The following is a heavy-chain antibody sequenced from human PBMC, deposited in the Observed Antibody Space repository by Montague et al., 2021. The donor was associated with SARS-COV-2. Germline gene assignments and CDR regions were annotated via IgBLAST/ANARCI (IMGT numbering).Heavy chain of an antibody. CDR2: IIGSGPRT. J-gene: IGHJ4*02. CDR3: ARAYCSSASCYRADY. V-gene: IGHV3-23*01. CDR1: GFTFSNYA. D-gene: IGHD2-2*02. Sequence: SLSLSFAASGFTFSNYAMSWVRQAPVKGLEWVSVIIGSGPRTTYADSVRGRFIISRDSSQRTLYLQMNSLRAEDTAVYYCARAYCSSASCYRADYWGQGTLVAVSS.